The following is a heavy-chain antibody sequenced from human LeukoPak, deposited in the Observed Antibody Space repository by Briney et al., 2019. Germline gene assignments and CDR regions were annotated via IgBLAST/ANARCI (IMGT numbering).Heavy chain of an antibody. D-gene: IGHD6-19*01. J-gene: IGHJ4*02. CDR1: GFAFSRQD. V-gene: IGHV3-23*01. CDR3: AKDARRSSGWYFFDH. CDR2: ISDSGDRT. Sequence: GGSLRLSCAASGFAFSRQDMGWVRQAPGKGLEWVSAISDSGDRTYYVDSVKGRFTISRDNSKNTLYLQMNSLRADDTAVYYCAKDARRSSGWYFFDHGGQGILVTVSS.